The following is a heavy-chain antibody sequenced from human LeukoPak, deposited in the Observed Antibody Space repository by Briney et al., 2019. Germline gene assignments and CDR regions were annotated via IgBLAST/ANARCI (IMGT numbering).Heavy chain of an antibody. D-gene: IGHD7-27*01. CDR1: GGTFSSYA. Sequence: ASVKVSCKASGGTFSSYAISWVRQAPGQGLEWMGWINPNSGDTNFAQKFQGRVTMTRDTSISTAYMELGRLRSDDTAVYYCARMGGALTAFDSWGQGTLVTVSS. CDR2: INPNSGDT. CDR3: ARMGGALTAFDS. J-gene: IGHJ4*02. V-gene: IGHV1-2*02.